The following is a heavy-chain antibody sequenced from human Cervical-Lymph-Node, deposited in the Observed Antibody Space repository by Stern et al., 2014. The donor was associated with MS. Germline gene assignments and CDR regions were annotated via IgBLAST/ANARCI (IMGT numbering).Heavy chain of an antibody. CDR1: GFTFSSYG. V-gene: IGHV3-33*01. CDR3: ARDQGGTYHTIYYFDY. D-gene: IGHD1-26*01. CDR2: IWYDGSNK. Sequence: QVQLVQSGGGVVQPGRSLRLSCAASGFTFSSYGMHWVRQAPGKGLEWVAVIWYDGSNKYYADSVKGRFTISRDNSKNTLYLEMHSLRAEDTAVYYCARDQGGTYHTIYYFDYWGQGTLVTVSS. J-gene: IGHJ4*02.